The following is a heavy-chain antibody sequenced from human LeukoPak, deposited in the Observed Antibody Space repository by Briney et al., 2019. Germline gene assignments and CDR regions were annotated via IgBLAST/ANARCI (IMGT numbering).Heavy chain of an antibody. Sequence: GGSLRLSCAASGFTFSSYSMNWVRQAPRKGLEWVSSISSSSSYIYYADSVKGRFTISRDNAKNSLYLQMNSLRAEDTAVYYCARADYYGSGNYYTSDYWGQGTLVTVSS. CDR2: ISSSSSYI. V-gene: IGHV3-21*01. J-gene: IGHJ4*02. CDR3: ARADYYGSGNYYTSDY. CDR1: GFTFSSYS. D-gene: IGHD3-10*01.